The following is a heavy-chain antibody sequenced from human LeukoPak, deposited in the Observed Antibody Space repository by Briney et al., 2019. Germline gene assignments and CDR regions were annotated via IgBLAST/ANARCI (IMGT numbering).Heavy chain of an antibody. CDR3: ARDQGGPRDY. J-gene: IGHJ4*02. CDR2: INPDGSST. CDR1: GFTFSNSW. V-gene: IGHV3-74*01. Sequence: GRSLRLSCAASGFTFSNSWMHWVRQAPGKGLVWVSRINPDGSSTRYADSVKGRFTTSRDNAKNTLYLQMNSLRAEDTAVYYCARDQGGPRDYWGQGSLVTVSS. D-gene: IGHD3-16*01.